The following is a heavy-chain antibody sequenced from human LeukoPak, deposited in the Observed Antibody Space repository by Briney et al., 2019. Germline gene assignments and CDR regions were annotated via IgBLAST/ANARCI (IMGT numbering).Heavy chain of an antibody. CDR2: ISGYYDKT. Sequence: ASEKVSCKASGYTLTSYGISWGRHAPLQGREWMGWISGYYDKTNSEQTLQSRVNMSTDTSTSTAYMELRSLRSDDTAVYYCARDHGYGYDYWGQGTLVTVSS. D-gene: IGHD5-12*01. J-gene: IGHJ4*02. CDR3: ARDHGYGYDY. CDR1: GYTLTSYG. V-gene: IGHV1-18*01.